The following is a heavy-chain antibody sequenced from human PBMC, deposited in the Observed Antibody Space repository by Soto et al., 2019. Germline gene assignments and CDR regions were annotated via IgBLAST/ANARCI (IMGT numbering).Heavy chain of an antibody. CDR2: IYWDDDR. V-gene: IGHV2-5*02. Sequence: QITLKESGPTLVKPTQALTLTCSFSGFSLTTLGVGVGWVRQPPGEALEWLALIYWDDDRQYSPSLKTRLTITKDTSNNQVVLTMTNMDPVDTGTYYCAHSQLTTAANAFDVWGQGTIVTVSS. J-gene: IGHJ3*01. CDR3: AHSQLTTAANAFDV. D-gene: IGHD1-1*01. CDR1: GFSLTTLGVG.